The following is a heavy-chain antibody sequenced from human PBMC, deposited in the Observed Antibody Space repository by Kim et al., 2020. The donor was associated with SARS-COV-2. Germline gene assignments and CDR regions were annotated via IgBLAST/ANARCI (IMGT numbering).Heavy chain of an antibody. J-gene: IGHJ4*02. CDR2: INSAGSRK. V-gene: IGHV3-74*01. Sequence: GGSLRLSCAAAGFTFSSYWMNWVRQAPGKGLEWVSRINSAGSRKNYADSVKGRFTISRDNAKNTLYLQMNSLRVEDTAVYYCAGHYYERSGYPLDYWGQGTLVTVSS. CDR3: AGHYYERSGYPLDY. CDR1: GFTFSSYW. D-gene: IGHD3-22*01.